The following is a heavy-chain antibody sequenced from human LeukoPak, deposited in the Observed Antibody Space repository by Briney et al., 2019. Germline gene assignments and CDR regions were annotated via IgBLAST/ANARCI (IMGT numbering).Heavy chain of an antibody. V-gene: IGHV1-8*01. CDR2: MNPNSGNT. D-gene: IGHD2-8*01. CDR1: GYTFTSYD. J-gene: IGHJ4*02. Sequence: ASVKVSCKASGYTFTSYDINWVRQAPGQGLEWMGWMNPNSGNTGYAQKFQGRVTMTRNTSISTAYMELSSLRSEDTAVYYCARVCTNGVCGKATDFDYWGQGTLVTVSS. CDR3: ARVCTNGVCGKATDFDY.